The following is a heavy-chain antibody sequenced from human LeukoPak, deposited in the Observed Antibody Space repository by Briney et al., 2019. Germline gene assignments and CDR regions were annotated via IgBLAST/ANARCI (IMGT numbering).Heavy chain of an antibody. J-gene: IGHJ4*02. D-gene: IGHD1-26*01. V-gene: IGHV4-59*08. CDR1: GGSISSYY. Sequence: SETLSLTCTVSGGSISSYYWSWIRQPPGKGLEWIGCIYYSGSTNYNPSLKSRVTISVDTSKNQFSLKLSSVTAADTAVYYCASYPVSGSYYDYWGQGTLVTVSS. CDR3: ASYPVSGSYYDY. CDR2: IYYSGST.